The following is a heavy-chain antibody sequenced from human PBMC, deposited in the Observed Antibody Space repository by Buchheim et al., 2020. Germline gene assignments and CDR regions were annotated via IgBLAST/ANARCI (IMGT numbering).Heavy chain of an antibody. J-gene: IGHJ4*02. CDR2: IYYSGST. CDR3: ALTGGYDFWSGYRRSPLFDY. V-gene: IGHV4-39*01. D-gene: IGHD3-3*01. CDR1: GGSISSSSYY. Sequence: QLQLQESGPGLVKPSETLSLTCTVSGGSISSSSYYWGWIRQPPGQGLEWIGSIYYSGSTYYNPSLKSRVTISVDTSKNQFSLKLSSVTAADTAVYYCALTGGYDFWSGYRRSPLFDYWGQGTL.